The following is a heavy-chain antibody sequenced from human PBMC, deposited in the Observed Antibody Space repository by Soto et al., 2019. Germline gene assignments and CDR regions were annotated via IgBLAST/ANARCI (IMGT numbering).Heavy chain of an antibody. CDR2: ISGSGGST. Sequence: EVQLLESGGGLVQPGGSLRLSCAASGFTFSSYAMSWVRQAPGKGLEWVSAISGSGGSTYYADSVKGRSTISRDNSKNTLYLQMNSLRAEDTAVYYCAKGRGSYSELMDYWGQGTLVTVSS. CDR1: GFTFSSYA. V-gene: IGHV3-23*01. D-gene: IGHD1-26*01. CDR3: AKGRGSYSELMDY. J-gene: IGHJ4*02.